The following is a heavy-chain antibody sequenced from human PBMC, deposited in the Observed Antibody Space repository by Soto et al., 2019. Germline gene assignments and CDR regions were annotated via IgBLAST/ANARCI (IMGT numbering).Heavy chain of an antibody. CDR1: GFTFSSYG. Sequence: GGSLRLSCAASGFTFSSYGMHWVRQAPVKGLEWVAVIWYDGSNQNYADSVKGRFTISRDNSKNTLDLQMNSLRAEDAAVYYCARGNRYNYGEIDYWGQGSLVTVSS. CDR3: ARGNRYNYGEIDY. V-gene: IGHV3-33*01. CDR2: IWYDGSNQ. J-gene: IGHJ4*02. D-gene: IGHD5-18*01.